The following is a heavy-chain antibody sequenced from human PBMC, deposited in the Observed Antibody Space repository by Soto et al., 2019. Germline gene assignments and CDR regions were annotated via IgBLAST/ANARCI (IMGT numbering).Heavy chain of an antibody. CDR3: ATVLHDYGTNWVDS. CDR2: IYYTGTT. CDR1: GASIRSGRYY. Sequence: QVQLQESGPRLVKPSQTLSLTCSVSGASIRSGRYYWSWIRQSPGRGLEWIGYIYYTGTTPYNPAAKSRVTIFLDTSKDQFSLTLTSVTAADTAIYYCATVLHDYGTNWVDSWGQGTQVTVSS. D-gene: IGHD3-16*01. J-gene: IGHJ5*01. V-gene: IGHV4-30-4*01.